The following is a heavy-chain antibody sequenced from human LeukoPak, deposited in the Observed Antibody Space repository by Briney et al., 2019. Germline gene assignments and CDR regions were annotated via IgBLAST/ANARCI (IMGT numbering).Heavy chain of an antibody. CDR2: ISGSGAST. CDR1: GFTFNNYV. D-gene: IGHD7-27*01. J-gene: IGHJ4*02. Sequence: PGGSLRLSCAASGFTFNNYVMSWVRQAPGKGLEWVSGISGSGASTYYADSVKGRLTISRDNSKNTLYLQMNSLRAEDTATYYCAKCNWGSGYFDYWGQGTLVTVPS. CDR3: AKCNWGSGYFDY. V-gene: IGHV3-23*01.